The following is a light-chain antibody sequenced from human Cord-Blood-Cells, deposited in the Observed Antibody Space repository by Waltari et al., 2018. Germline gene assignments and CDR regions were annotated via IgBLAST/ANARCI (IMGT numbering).Light chain of an antibody. CDR1: QSVGSSY. CDR3: QQYGSSPLT. Sequence: EIVLTQSPGTLPLSPGERATLSCRASQSVGSSYLAWYQQKPGQAPRLLIYGASSRATGIPDRFSGSGSGTDFTLTISRLEPEDFAVYYCQQYGSSPLTFGGGTKVEIK. J-gene: IGKJ4*01. V-gene: IGKV3-20*01. CDR2: GAS.